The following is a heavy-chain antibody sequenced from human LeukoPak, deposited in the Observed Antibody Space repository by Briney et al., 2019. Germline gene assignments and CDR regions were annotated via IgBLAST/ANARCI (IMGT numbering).Heavy chain of an antibody. D-gene: IGHD2-8*01. CDR2: IKRDGSEK. CDR1: GFTFSRYW. J-gene: IGHJ4*02. CDR3: ARDGVLIYYFDY. Sequence: GGSLRLSCAASGFTFSRYWMSWVRQAPGKGLEWVANIKRDGSEKYYVDSVKGRLTISRDNAKNSLYLQMNSLRAEDTAVYYCARDGVLIYYFDYWGQGTLVTVSS. V-gene: IGHV3-7*01.